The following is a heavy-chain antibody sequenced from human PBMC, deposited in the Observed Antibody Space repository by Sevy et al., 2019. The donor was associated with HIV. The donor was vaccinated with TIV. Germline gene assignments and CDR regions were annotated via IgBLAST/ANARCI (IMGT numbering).Heavy chain of an antibody. Sequence: SETLSLTCIVSGDSISSSSNDWGWLRQPPGKGLEWIGNFYSGGSTYYNPSLSGRVTLSVDTSNTQFYLKLNSVTAAATAVYYCARAAYCGGDCYSGRYFEHWGQGTLVTVSS. J-gene: IGHJ1*01. CDR2: FYSGGST. V-gene: IGHV4-39*01. CDR1: GDSISSSSND. D-gene: IGHD2-21*02. CDR3: ARAAYCGGDCYSGRYFEH.